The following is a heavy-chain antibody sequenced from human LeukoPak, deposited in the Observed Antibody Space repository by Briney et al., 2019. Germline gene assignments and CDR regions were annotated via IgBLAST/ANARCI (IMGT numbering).Heavy chain of an antibody. V-gene: IGHV4-59*01. CDR3: ARARLGWSGYYLGYYYYGMDV. CDR2: IYYSGST. J-gene: IGHJ6*02. CDR1: GGSISSYY. D-gene: IGHD3-3*01. Sequence: PSETLSLTCTVSGGSISSYYWSWIRQPPGKGLEWIGYIYYSGSTNYNPSLKSRVTISVDTSKNQFSLKLSSVTAADTAVYYCARARLGWSGYYLGYYYYGMDVWGQGTTVTVS.